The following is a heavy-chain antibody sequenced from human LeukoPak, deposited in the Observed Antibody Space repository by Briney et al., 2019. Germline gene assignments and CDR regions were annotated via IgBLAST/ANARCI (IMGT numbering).Heavy chain of an antibody. V-gene: IGHV3-30*01. CDR1: GFTFSSYA. Sequence: GRSLRLSCAASGFTFSSYAMHWVRQAPGKGLEGVAVISYDGSNKYYADSVKGRFTISRDNSKNTRYLQMNSLRAEATAAYYCARGAPYDTSGYQTPVDYWGQGTLVTVSS. J-gene: IGHJ4*02. CDR3: ARGAPYDTSGYQTPVDY. D-gene: IGHD3-22*01. CDR2: ISYDGSNK.